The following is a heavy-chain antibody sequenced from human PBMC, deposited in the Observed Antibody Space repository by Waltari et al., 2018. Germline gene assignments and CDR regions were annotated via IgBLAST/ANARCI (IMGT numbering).Heavy chain of an antibody. CDR2: INHSGST. V-gene: IGHV4-34*01. D-gene: IGHD6-6*01. Sequence: QVQLQQWGAGLLTPSETLSLTCVVYGGPFNDYFWSWIRQPPGKGLEWIGEINHSGSTSYTPSLKSRVSMSVDTPMNRFSLRLRSVTAADTAVYYCTRSPSIASRSRWFDPWGQGTLVTVSS. J-gene: IGHJ5*02. CDR1: GGPFNDYF. CDR3: TRSPSIASRSRWFDP.